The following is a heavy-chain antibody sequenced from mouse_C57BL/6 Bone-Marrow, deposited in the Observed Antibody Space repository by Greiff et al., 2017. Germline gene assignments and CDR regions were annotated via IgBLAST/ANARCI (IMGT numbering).Heavy chain of an antibody. CDR1: GYAFTSYV. D-gene: IGHD1-1*01. Sequence: QVQLKQSGAELVKPGTSVKVSCKASGYAFTSYVIKWVKQRPGQGLEWIGVINPGGGGTNYNEKFKGKATLTADKSSSTAYMQISSLTSEDSAVYFCASASTTVVAGLADWGQGTLVTVSA. CDR2: INPGGGGT. CDR3: ASASTTVVAGLAD. V-gene: IGHV1-54*01. J-gene: IGHJ3*01.